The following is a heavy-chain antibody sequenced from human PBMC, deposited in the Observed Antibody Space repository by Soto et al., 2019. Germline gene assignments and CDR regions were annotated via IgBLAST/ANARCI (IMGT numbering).Heavy chain of an antibody. Sequence: QVQLVESGGGVVQPGRSLRLSCAASGFTFSSYGMHWVRQAPGKGLEWVAVISYDGSNKYYADSVKGRFTISRDNSKNSLDMQLSSLRADETAVYDLAKDVVVRVPTGLVNYSYYCGMHVWGKETTVTASS. CDR3: AKDVVVRVPTGLVNYSYYCGMHV. CDR2: ISYDGSNK. D-gene: IGHD2-15*01. CDR1: GFTFSSYG. J-gene: IGHJ6*04. V-gene: IGHV3-30*18.